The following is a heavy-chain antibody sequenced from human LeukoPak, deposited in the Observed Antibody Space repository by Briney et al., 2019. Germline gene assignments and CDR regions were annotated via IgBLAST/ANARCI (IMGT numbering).Heavy chain of an antibody. V-gene: IGHV4-31*03. J-gene: IGHJ6*02. CDR1: GGSINTPSYY. Sequence: SETLSLTCTVSGGSINTPSYYWTWIRQHPGKGLEWIGYIYYGGSTHYKPSTKIRVTMLLDTSKKQFSLNLSSVSAADTAVYYCARDARERRSVVAGGRDSYFGMDVWGQGTTVTVSS. CDR3: ARDARERRSVVAGGRDSYFGMDV. D-gene: IGHD6-13*01. CDR2: IYYGGST.